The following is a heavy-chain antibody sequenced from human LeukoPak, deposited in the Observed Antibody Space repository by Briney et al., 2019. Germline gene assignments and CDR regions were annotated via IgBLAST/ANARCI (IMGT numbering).Heavy chain of an antibody. J-gene: IGHJ3*02. D-gene: IGHD3-10*01. V-gene: IGHV4-38-2*02. CDR1: GYSISSGFY. CDR2: LSHFGST. Sequence: SETLSLTCTVSGYSISSGFYWSWIRQPPGKGLEWIGTLSHFGSTDYNPSLKRRVITSEDTSKKQFSLKLSSVTAADTAVYYCARDFREWAFDIWGQGTMVTVSS. CDR3: ARDFREWAFDI.